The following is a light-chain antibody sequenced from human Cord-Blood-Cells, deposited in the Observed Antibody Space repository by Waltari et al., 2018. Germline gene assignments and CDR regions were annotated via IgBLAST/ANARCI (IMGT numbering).Light chain of an antibody. CDR1: NLGDKY. J-gene: IGLJ3*02. V-gene: IGLV3-1*01. Sequence: SYELTQPPSVSVSPGQTASITCPGDNLGDKYACWYQQKPGQSPVLVIYQDSKRPSGIPERFSGSNSGNTATLTISGTQAMDEADYYCQAWDSSTAWVFGGGTKLTVL. CDR2: QDS. CDR3: QAWDSSTAWV.